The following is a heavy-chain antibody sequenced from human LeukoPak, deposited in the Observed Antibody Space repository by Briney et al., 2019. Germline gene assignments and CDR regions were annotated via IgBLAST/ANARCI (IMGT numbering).Heavy chain of an antibody. Sequence: PGGSLRLSSAASGFTVRTIDMSWMRQTPGKGLERVSVVYSGGSTYYADSVKGRFTISRDNSKNTLYLQMSSLRAEDTDVYYSARHIRVISRGVYYYYYGLDGWGQGTTVTVSS. D-gene: IGHD2-21*01. CDR1: GFTVRTID. J-gene: IGHJ6*02. CDR2: VYSGGST. CDR3: ARHIRVISRGVYYYYYGLDG. V-gene: IGHV3-66*04.